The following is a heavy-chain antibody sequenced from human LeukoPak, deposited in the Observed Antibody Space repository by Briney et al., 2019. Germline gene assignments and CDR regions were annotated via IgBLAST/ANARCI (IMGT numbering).Heavy chain of an antibody. D-gene: IGHD4-23*01. CDR2: LRTNGST. CDR1: GGSMSNYY. J-gene: IGHJ3*01. Sequence: SDPLSLTCTVSGGSMSNYYGGWIRQPAEKGLEGIGRLRTNGSTNNKPSTQSRVTMSLDTSKKKISLRLTSMTAADTAVYYCVRSDYGGAPTYDAFDLWGQGTMVTVSS. CDR3: VRSDYGGAPTYDAFDL. V-gene: IGHV4-4*07.